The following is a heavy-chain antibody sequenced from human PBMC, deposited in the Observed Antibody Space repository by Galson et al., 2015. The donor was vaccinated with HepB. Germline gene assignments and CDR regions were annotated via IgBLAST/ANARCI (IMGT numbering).Heavy chain of an antibody. CDR1: GFIFSRSG. V-gene: IGHV3-30*18. CDR3: VKDGGSTYCGGDCYSAVFEH. Sequence: SLRLSCAASGFIFSRSGMHWVRQAPGKGLEWVAVISNDGNNETYADSVKGRFTISRDNSKSTLNLQINRLRAEDTAVYHCVKDGGSTYCGGDCYSAVFEHWGQGTLVTVS. D-gene: IGHD2-21*02. J-gene: IGHJ4*02. CDR2: ISNDGNNE.